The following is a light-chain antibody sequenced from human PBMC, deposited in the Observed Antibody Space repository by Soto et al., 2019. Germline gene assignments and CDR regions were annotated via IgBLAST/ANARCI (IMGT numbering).Light chain of an antibody. Sequence: EIVLTQSPATLSLSPVERATLSCMASQSVSSYLAWYQQKPGQAPRLLIYDASNRATGIPARFSGSGSGTDFTLTISSLEPEDFAVYYCQQYNNWPPWTFGQGTKVDIK. CDR3: QQYNNWPPWT. V-gene: IGKV3-11*01. CDR1: QSVSSY. CDR2: DAS. J-gene: IGKJ1*01.